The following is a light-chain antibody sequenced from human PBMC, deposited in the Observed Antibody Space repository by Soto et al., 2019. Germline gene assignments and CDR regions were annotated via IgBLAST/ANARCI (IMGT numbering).Light chain of an antibody. Sequence: DVVMTQSPLSLPVTLGQPASISCRSSQSLVYSDGNTYLNWFQQRPGQSPRRLIYKVSNRDSGVPDRLSGSGSGTDFTLKISRVEAEDVGVYYCMQGTHWPWTFGQGTKVDI. V-gene: IGKV2-30*01. J-gene: IGKJ1*01. CDR3: MQGTHWPWT. CDR2: KVS. CDR1: QSLVYSDGNTY.